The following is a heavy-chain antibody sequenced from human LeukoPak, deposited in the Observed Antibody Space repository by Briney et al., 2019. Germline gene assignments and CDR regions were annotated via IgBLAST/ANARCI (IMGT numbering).Heavy chain of an antibody. CDR1: GFTFSNSC. CDR3: ARGVGDYYDSSGYYYGGDY. V-gene: IGHV3-48*01. CDR2: ISSSSSTI. Sequence: GGSLRLSCAASGFTFSNSCMSWVRQAPGKGLEWVSYISSSSSTIYYADSVKGRFTISRDNAKNSLYLQMNSLRAEDTAVYYCARGVGDYYDSSGYYYGGDYWGQGTLVTVSS. D-gene: IGHD3-22*01. J-gene: IGHJ4*02.